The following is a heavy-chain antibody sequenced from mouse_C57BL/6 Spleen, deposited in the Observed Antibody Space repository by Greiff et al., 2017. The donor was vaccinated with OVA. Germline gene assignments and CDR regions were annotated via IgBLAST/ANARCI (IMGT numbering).Heavy chain of an antibody. J-gene: IGHJ2*01. CDR2: IYPGDGDT. Sequence: VQGVESGPELVKPGASVKISCKASGYAFSSSWMNWVKQRPGKGLEWIGRIYPGDGDTNYNEKFKSKATLTVDKSSSTAYMQLSSLTSEDSAVYYCARQATTGYYFDYWGQGTTLTVSS. CDR1: GYAFSSSW. D-gene: IGHD1-1*01. V-gene: IGHV1-82*01. CDR3: ARQATTGYYFDY.